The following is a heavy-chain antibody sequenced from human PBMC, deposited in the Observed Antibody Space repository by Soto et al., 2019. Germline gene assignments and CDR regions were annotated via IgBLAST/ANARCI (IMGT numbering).Heavy chain of an antibody. J-gene: IGHJ4*02. V-gene: IGHV4-39*01. CDR1: GGSITRRNHY. CDR2: IHHTGAT. D-gene: IGHD3-16*01. Sequence: PSETLSLTCTVAGGSITRRNHYWGWVRQPPGKGLEWVASIHHTGATYSNPSHRSRIKMSIDTSKNLFSLSLTSVTAANTATYLCSTYSYYDHNSGYHDSWGQGTLVTVSS. CDR3: STYSYYDHNSGYHDS.